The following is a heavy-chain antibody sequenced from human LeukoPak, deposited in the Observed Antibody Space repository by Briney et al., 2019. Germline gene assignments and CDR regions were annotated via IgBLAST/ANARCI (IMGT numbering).Heavy chain of an antibody. D-gene: IGHD2-15*01. J-gene: IGHJ4*02. CDR2: ISGSGGST. CDR1: GFTFSSYA. CDR3: AKRYCSGGSCYRTNYFFDY. Sequence: GGSLRLSCAASGFTFSSYAMSWVRQAPGKGLEWASAISGSGGSTYYADSVKGRFTISRDNSKNTLYLQMNSLRAEDTAVYYCAKRYCSGGSCYRTNYFFDYWGQGTLVTVSS. V-gene: IGHV3-23*01.